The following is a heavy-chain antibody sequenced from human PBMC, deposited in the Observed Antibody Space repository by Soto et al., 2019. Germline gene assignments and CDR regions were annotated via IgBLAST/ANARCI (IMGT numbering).Heavy chain of an antibody. D-gene: IGHD3-22*01. Sequence: PGGSLRLSCAASGFTFSSYWMHWVRQAPGKGLVWVSRIKSDGSITNYADSVKGRFTISRDNAKNMLYLQMNSLRAEDTAVYYCAGFSYNYESSGYDYWGQGTLVTVSS. CDR1: GFTFSSYW. V-gene: IGHV3-74*01. CDR2: IKSDGSIT. J-gene: IGHJ4*02. CDR3: AGFSYNYESSGYDY.